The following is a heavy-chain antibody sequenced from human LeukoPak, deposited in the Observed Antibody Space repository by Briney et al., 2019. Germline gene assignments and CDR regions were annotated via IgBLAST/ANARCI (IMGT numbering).Heavy chain of an antibody. D-gene: IGHD4-17*01. Sequence: SETVSLTCAVSGASITSSNWWSWVRQPPGKGLEWIGENYHSGSTNYNPSLKSRVTISVDTSKNQFSLKLSSVTAADTAVYYCARGSTVTTVFDYYYYMDVWGKGTTVTISS. J-gene: IGHJ6*03. CDR2: NYHSGST. CDR1: GASITSSNW. CDR3: ARGSTVTTVFDYYYYMDV. V-gene: IGHV4-4*02.